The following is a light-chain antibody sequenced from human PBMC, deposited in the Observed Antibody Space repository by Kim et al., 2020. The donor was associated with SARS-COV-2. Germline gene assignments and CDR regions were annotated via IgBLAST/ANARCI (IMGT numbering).Light chain of an antibody. Sequence: EIVLTQSPVTLSLSPGERATLSCRASQSLDTYLAWYQQKPGHAPSLLIYDASNRATGIPARFSGSGSGTDFTLTISGLEPEDFAVYYCQQRSNWPPIFGPGTKVDIK. J-gene: IGKJ3*01. CDR3: QQRSNWPPI. CDR1: QSLDTY. CDR2: DAS. V-gene: IGKV3-11*01.